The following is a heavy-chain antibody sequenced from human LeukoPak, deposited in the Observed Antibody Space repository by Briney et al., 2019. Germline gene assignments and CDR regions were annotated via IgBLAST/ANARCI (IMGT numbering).Heavy chain of an antibody. CDR1: GGSFSGYY. D-gene: IGHD2-15*01. J-gene: IGHJ6*04. V-gene: IGHV4-34*01. Sequence: SETLSLTCAVYGGSFSGYYWSWIRQPPGKGLEWIGEINHSGSTNYNPSLKSRVTISVDTSKNLFSLELTSVTTADTAVYYCARHADIAAYREGLDVWGRGTTVTVSS. CDR2: INHSGST. CDR3: ARHADIAAYREGLDV.